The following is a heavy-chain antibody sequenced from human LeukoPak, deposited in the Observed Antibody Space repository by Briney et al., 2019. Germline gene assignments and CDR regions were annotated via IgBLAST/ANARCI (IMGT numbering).Heavy chain of an antibody. Sequence: GGSLRLSCAASGFTFSSYSMNWVRQAPGKGLEWVSSISSSSSYIYYADSVKGRFTISRDNAKNSLYLQMNSLRAEDTAVYYCAREEANTYYYDSSGYYYHWGQGTLVTVSS. CDR1: GFTFSSYS. D-gene: IGHD3-22*01. CDR3: AREEANTYYYDSSGYYYH. V-gene: IGHV3-21*01. J-gene: IGHJ5*02. CDR2: ISSSSSYI.